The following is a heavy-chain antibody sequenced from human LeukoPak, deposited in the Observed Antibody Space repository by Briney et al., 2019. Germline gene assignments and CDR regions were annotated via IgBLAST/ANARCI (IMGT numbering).Heavy chain of an antibody. D-gene: IGHD2/OR15-2a*01. CDR2: ISGDGNAK. Sequence: GGSLRLSCAASGFILSSYSINWVRQAPGKGLEWVSYISGDGNAKHYTDSVKGRFTISRDNAKNALYLQMNSLRAEDTAVYFCARDYVYAFDYWGQGTLVTVSS. J-gene: IGHJ4*02. CDR3: ARDYVYAFDY. V-gene: IGHV3-48*01. CDR1: GFILSSYS.